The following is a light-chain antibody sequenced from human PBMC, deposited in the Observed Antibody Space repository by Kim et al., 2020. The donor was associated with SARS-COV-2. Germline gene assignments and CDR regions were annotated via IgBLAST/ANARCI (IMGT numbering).Light chain of an antibody. CDR2: QDS. Sequence: SYELTQPPSVSVSPGQTASITCSGDKLGDKYACWYQQKPGQSPVLVIYQDSKRPSGIPERFSGPNSGNTATLTISGTQAMDEADDYCQAWDSSTVVFGG. CDR3: QAWDSSTVV. CDR1: KLGDKY. V-gene: IGLV3-1*01. J-gene: IGLJ2*01.